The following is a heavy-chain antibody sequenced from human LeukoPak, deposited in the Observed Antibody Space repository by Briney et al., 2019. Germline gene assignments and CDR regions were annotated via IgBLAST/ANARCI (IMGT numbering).Heavy chain of an antibody. CDR3: AKHGDNVWGSFRFGFDS. D-gene: IGHD3-16*02. CDR2: IRSKANSYAT. V-gene: IGHV3-73*01. Sequence: GGSLRLSCAASGFTFSGSAMHWVRQASGKGLEWVGRIRSKANSYATAYAASVKGRFTISRDDSKNTAYLQMNSLKTEDTAVYYCAKHGDNVWGSFRFGFDSWGQGTLVTVSS. CDR1: GFTFSGSA. J-gene: IGHJ4*02.